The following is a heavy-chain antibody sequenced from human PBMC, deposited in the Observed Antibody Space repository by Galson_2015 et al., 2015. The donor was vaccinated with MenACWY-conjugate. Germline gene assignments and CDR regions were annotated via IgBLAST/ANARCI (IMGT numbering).Heavy chain of an antibody. CDR3: AKDLTRPYFDWSLPDY. CDR1: GFTFSSSG. V-gene: IGHV3-30*18. CDR2: ISYDGSNR. D-gene: IGHD3-9*01. Sequence: SLRLSCAASGFTFSSSGMHWVRQAPGKGLEWVAGISYDGSNRHYSDSVKGRFTISRDNSKNTLFLQMNSLRADDTAVFYCAKDLTRPYFDWSLPDYWGQGTLVTVSS. J-gene: IGHJ4*02.